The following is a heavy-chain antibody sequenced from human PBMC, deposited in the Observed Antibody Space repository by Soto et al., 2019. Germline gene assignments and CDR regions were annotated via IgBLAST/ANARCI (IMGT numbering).Heavy chain of an antibody. J-gene: IGHJ6*02. Sequence: QVQLVQSGAEVKKPGSSVKVSCKASGGTFSSYTISWVRQAPGQGLEWMGRIIPLLGIANYAQKFQGSVTITADKSTSTAYMELISLRSEDTAVYYCASDGPMTTLPLFGEYGMDVWGQGTTVTVSS. CDR3: ASDGPMTTLPLFGEYGMDV. CDR2: IIPLLGIA. CDR1: GGTFSSYT. D-gene: IGHD3-10*01. V-gene: IGHV1-69*02.